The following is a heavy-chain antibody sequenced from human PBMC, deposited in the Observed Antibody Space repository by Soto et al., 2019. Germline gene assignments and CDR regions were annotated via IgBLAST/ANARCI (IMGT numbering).Heavy chain of an antibody. CDR1: RYTFTNFY. CDR2: INPSGGST. Sequence: ASVKVSCKASRYTFTNFYIHWLRQAPGQGLEWMGIINPSGGSTTYPQKFQGRVTMTRDTSTSTVHMELITLRSEDTAVYYCARSQVGRTLDVWGPGTTVTVSS. V-gene: IGHV1-46*01. D-gene: IGHD1-26*01. J-gene: IGHJ6*02. CDR3: ARSQVGRTLDV.